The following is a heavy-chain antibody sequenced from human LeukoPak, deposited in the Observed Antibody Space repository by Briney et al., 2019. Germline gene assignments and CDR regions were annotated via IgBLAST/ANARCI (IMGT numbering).Heavy chain of an antibody. J-gene: IGHJ4*02. CDR1: GFTFSDYY. CDR2: ISSSGSTI. V-gene: IGHV3-11*01. Sequence: PGGSLRLSCAASGFTFSDYYMSWIRQAPGKGLEWVSYISSSGSTIYYADSVKGRFTISRDNAKNSLYLQMNSLRAEDTAVYYCARDRRGVRWNEEFDYRGQGTLVTVSS. D-gene: IGHD1-1*01. CDR3: ARDRRGVRWNEEFDY.